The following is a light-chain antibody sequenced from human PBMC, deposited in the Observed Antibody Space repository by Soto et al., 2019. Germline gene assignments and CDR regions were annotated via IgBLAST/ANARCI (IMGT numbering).Light chain of an antibody. Sequence: EIVMTQSPATLSVSPGERATLSCRASQSVSSNLAWYQQKPGQAPRLLIYGASTSATGITDRFSGSGSGTDFTLTISSLQSEDFAVYYCQQYNNWPQTVGQGTKVEIK. CDR2: GAS. CDR1: QSVSSN. CDR3: QQYNNWPQT. V-gene: IGKV3-15*01. J-gene: IGKJ1*01.